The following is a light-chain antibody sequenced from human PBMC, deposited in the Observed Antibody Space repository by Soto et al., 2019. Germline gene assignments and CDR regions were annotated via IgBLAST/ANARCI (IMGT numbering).Light chain of an antibody. J-gene: IGLJ1*01. CDR2: LEGSGSY. CDR3: ETLDSNTQG. Sequence: QSVLTQSSSASASLGSSVKLTCTLSSGHSSYIIAWHQQQPGKAPRYLMKLEGSGSYNKGSGVPDRFSGSSSGADRYLTISNLQSEDEADYYCETLDSNTQGFGTGTKLTVL. CDR1: SGHSSYI. V-gene: IGLV4-60*03.